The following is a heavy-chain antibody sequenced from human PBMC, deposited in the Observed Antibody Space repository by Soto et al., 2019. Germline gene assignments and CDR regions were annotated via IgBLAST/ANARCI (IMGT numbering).Heavy chain of an antibody. J-gene: IGHJ4*02. Sequence: QVQLMQSGAEVKKPGASVNVSCKASGDTFTEYYIHWVRQAPGQGLEWMGTVNPSGGHTTYAQDFLGRVTMTRDTATSTLYMELTSLTSEDTAVYYCARGGHVVVVTAALDYWGQGTLVTVSS. CDR3: ARGGHVVVVTAALDY. CDR1: GDTFTEYY. CDR2: VNPSGGHT. V-gene: IGHV1-46*01. D-gene: IGHD2-21*02.